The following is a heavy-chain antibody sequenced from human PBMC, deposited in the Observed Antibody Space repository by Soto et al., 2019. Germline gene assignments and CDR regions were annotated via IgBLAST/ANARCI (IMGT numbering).Heavy chain of an antibody. CDR2: IYYSGST. CDR1: GGSISSGGYY. Sequence: PSETLSLTCTVSGGSISSGGYYWGWIRHHPGKGLEWIGYIYYSGSTYYNPSLKSRVTISVDTSKNQFSLKLSSVTAADTAVYYCARVAVGSGYYRHDAFDIWGQGTMVTVSS. D-gene: IGHD3-22*01. V-gene: IGHV4-31*03. J-gene: IGHJ3*02. CDR3: ARVAVGSGYYRHDAFDI.